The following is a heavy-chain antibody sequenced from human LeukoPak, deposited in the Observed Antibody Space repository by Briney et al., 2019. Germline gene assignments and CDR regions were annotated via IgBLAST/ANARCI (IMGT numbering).Heavy chain of an antibody. D-gene: IGHD2-2*01. V-gene: IGHV1-2*02. J-gene: IGHJ5*02. CDR3: ARAGAAASGKQNWFDP. Sequence: ASVKVSCKASGYTFTGYYMHWVRQAPGQGLGWMGWINPNSGGTNYAQKFQGRVTMTRDTSISTAYMELSRLRSDDTAVYYCARAGAAASGKQNWFDPWGQGTLVTVSS. CDR2: INPNSGGT. CDR1: GYTFTGYY.